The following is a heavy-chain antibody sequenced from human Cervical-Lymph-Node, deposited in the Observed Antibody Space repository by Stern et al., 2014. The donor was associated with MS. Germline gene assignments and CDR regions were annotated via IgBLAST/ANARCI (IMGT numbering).Heavy chain of an antibody. Sequence: QVQLQESGPGLVTPSQTLSLTCTVSGGSMRDSHYYWSWVRQPPGKGLEWIGHIYSSGSTSYSPSLKSRLTMSMDTSKNQFSLNLNFVTAADTAVYYCARGGYSGYVEYDYWGQGTLVTVSS. D-gene: IGHD5-12*01. V-gene: IGHV4-30-4*01. CDR2: IYSSGST. CDR3: ARGGYSGYVEYDY. J-gene: IGHJ4*02. CDR1: GGSMRDSHYY.